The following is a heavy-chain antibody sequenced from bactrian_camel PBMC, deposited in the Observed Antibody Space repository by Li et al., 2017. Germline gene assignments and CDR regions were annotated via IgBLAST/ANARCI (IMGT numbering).Heavy chain of an antibody. CDR1: GFIFSTYA. D-gene: IGHD5*01. CDR3: AADRSPVHGWVHLPSEYKY. CDR2: ISRGGGST. Sequence: VQLVESGGGSVQAGGSLKLSCAASGFIFSTYAITWVRQAPGKGLEWVSQISRGGGSTYYADSVRGRFTISRDNGKNTLYLQLNSLKTEDTAMYYCAADRSPVHGWVHLPSEYKYWGQGTQVTVS. J-gene: IGHJ4*01. V-gene: IGHV3S31*01.